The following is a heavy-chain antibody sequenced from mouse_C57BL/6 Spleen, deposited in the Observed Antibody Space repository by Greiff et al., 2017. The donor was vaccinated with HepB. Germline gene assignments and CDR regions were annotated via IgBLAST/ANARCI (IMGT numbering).Heavy chain of an antibody. J-gene: IGHJ2*01. CDR1: GFTFSDYY. V-gene: IGHV5-16*01. D-gene: IGHD1-1*01. Sequence: EVQLVESEGGLVQPGSSMKLSCTASGFTFSDYYMAWVRQVPEKGLEWVANINYDGSSTYYLDSLKSRFIISRDNAKNILYLQMSSLKSEDTATYYCAREGDYGNPFDYWGQGTTLTVSS. CDR3: AREGDYGNPFDY. CDR2: INYDGSST.